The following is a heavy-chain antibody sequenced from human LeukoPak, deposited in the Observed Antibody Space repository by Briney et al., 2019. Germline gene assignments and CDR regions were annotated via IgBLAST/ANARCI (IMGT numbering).Heavy chain of an antibody. V-gene: IGHV3-74*01. CDR1: GSYW. CDR2: INSDGSST. J-gene: IGHJ5*02. D-gene: IGHD6-6*01. CDR3: ARTGIAARPTVWFDP. Sequence: GGSLRLSCAASGSYWMHRVRQAPGKGLVWVSHINSDGSSTNYADSVKGRFTISRDNAKNTLYLQMNSLRAEDTAVYYCARTGIAARPTVWFDPWGQGTLVTVSS.